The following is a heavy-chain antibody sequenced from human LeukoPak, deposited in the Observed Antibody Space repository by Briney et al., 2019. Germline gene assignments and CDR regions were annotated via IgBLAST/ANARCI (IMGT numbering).Heavy chain of an antibody. CDR1: GFTFSTYA. D-gene: IGHD3-10*01. Sequence: PGGSLRLSCAASGFTFSTYAMSWVRQAPGKGLEWVSAISGSGGTTYNADSVKGRFTISRDNSKSTLYLQMNSLRAEDTALYYCAKSYGSGNPLDYWGQGTLVTVSS. CDR2: ISGSGGTT. V-gene: IGHV3-23*01. J-gene: IGHJ4*02. CDR3: AKSYGSGNPLDY.